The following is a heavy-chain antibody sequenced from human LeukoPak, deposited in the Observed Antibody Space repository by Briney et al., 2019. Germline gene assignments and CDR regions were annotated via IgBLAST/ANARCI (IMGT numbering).Heavy chain of an antibody. J-gene: IGHJ3*02. V-gene: IGHV1-46*01. CDR1: GYTFTSYY. CDR2: INPSGGST. D-gene: IGHD5-24*01. Sequence: ASVKVSCKASGYTFTSYYMHWVRQAPGQGLEWMGIINPSGGSTSYAQKFQGRVTMTRDMSTSTAYMELRSLRSDDTAVYYCARGRDGYNGAFDIWGQGTMVTVSS. CDR3: ARGRDGYNGAFDI.